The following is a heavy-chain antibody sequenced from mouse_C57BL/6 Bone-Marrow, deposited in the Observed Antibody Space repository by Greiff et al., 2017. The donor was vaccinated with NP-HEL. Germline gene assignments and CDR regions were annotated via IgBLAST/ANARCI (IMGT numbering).Heavy chain of an antibody. Sequence: EVKLVESGAELVRPGASVKLSCTASGFNIKDDYMHWVKQRPEQGLEWIGWIDPENGDTEYASKLQGKATITADTSSNTAYLQLSILTSEDTAVYYCTTRGSDYVGAYWGQGTLVTVSA. V-gene: IGHV14-4*01. CDR2: IDPENGDT. D-gene: IGHD2-4*01. J-gene: IGHJ3*01. CDR1: GFNIKDDY. CDR3: TTRGSDYVGAY.